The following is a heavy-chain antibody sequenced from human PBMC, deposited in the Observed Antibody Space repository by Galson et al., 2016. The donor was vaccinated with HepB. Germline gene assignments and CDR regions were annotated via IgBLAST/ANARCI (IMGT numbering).Heavy chain of an antibody. CDR1: GFTFSSYA. V-gene: IGHV3-30-3*01. D-gene: IGHD4-11*01. J-gene: IGHJ6*02. Sequence: SLRLSCAASGFTFSSYAMHWVRQAPGKGLEWVAVISYDGSNKYYADSVKGRFTISRDNAKNTLYLQMNSLKAEDTAVYYCARDLGGDYRVPYYYYGMDVWGQGTTVTVSS. CDR3: ARDLGGDYRVPYYYYGMDV. CDR2: ISYDGSNK.